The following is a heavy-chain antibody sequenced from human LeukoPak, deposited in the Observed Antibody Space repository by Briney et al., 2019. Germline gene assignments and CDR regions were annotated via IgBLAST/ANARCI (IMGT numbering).Heavy chain of an antibody. CDR2: IYSGGST. Sequence: PGGSLRLSCAASGFTVSSNYMSWVRHAPGKGLEWVSVIYSGGSTYYADSVKGRFTISRDNSKNTLYLQMNSLRAEDTAVYYCARDSPSGATDYWGQGTLVTVSS. CDR3: ARDSPSGATDY. D-gene: IGHD1-26*01. J-gene: IGHJ4*02. CDR1: GFTVSSNY. V-gene: IGHV3-53*01.